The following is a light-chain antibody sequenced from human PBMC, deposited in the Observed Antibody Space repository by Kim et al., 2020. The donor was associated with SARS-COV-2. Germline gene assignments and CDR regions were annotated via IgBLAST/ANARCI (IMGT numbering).Light chain of an antibody. CDR2: GAF. J-gene: IGKJ5*01. CDR3: QQHNNWPIT. Sequence: VSPGERATLSCRASQSVSSNLAWYQQKPGQAPRLLISGAFTRATGFPARFSGSGSGTDFTLTISSLQSEDFAVYYCQQHNNWPITFGQGTRVEIK. V-gene: IGKV3-15*01. CDR1: QSVSSN.